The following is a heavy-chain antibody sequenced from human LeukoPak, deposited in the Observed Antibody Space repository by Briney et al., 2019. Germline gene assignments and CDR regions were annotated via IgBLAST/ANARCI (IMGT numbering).Heavy chain of an antibody. CDR1: GFTFSSYW. D-gene: IGHD3-9*01. CDR3: ATSTYYDILTGYEDAFDI. V-gene: IGHV3-7*01. J-gene: IGHJ3*02. Sequence: PGGSLRLSCAASGFTFSSYWMSWVRQAPGKGLEWVANIKQDGSEKYYVDSVKGRFTISRDNAKNSLYLQMNSLRAEDTAVYYCATSTYYDILTGYEDAFDIWGQGTMVTVSS. CDR2: IKQDGSEK.